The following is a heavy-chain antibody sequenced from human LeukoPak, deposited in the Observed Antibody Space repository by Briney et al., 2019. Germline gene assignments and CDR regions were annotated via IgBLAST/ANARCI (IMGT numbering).Heavy chain of an antibody. CDR3: AREDYYDSSGYYYAFYYYYYYMDV. Sequence: PSETLSLTCTVSGGSISSSSYYWGWIRQPPGKGLEWIGSIYYSGSTYYNPSLKSRVTTSVDTSKNQFSLKLSSVTAADTAVYYCAREDYYDSSGYYYAFYYYYYYMDVWGKGTTVTVSS. J-gene: IGHJ6*03. V-gene: IGHV4-39*07. D-gene: IGHD3-22*01. CDR2: IYYSGST. CDR1: GGSISSSSYY.